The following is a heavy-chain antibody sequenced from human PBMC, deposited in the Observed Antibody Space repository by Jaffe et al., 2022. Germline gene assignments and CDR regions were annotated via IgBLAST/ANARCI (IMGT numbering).Heavy chain of an antibody. CDR2: INSDGSST. CDR1: GFTFSSYW. CDR3: ARERIMITFGGVIVKELDY. J-gene: IGHJ4*02. Sequence: EVQLVESGGGLVQPGGSLRLSCAASGFTFSSYWMHWVRQAPGKGLVWVSRINSDGSSTSYADSVKGRFTISRDNAKNTLYLQMNSLRAEDTAVYYCARERIMITFGGVIVKELDYWGQGTLVTVSS. D-gene: IGHD3-16*02. V-gene: IGHV3-74*01.